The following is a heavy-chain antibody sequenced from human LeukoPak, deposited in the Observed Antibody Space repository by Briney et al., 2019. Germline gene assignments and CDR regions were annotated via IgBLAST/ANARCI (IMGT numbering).Heavy chain of an antibody. D-gene: IGHD1-26*01. J-gene: IGHJ4*02. CDR2: IIPIFGTA. CDR3: ARDPAVGATGYFDY. Sequence: SVKVSCKASGGTFSSYAISWVRQAPGQGLGWMGGIIPIFGTANYAQKFQGRVTITADESTSTAYMELSSLRSEDTAVYYCARDPAVGATGYFDYWGQGTLVTVSS. CDR1: GGTFSSYA. V-gene: IGHV1-69*13.